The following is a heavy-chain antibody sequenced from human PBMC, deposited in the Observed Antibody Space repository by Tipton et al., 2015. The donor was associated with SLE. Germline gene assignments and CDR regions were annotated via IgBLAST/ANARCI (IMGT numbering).Heavy chain of an antibody. D-gene: IGHD2-21*01. CDR1: GFTVSSNY. CDR2: IYSGGST. Sequence: QLVQSGGGLVQPGGSLRLSCAAYGFTVSSNYMSWVRQAPGKGLEWVSVIYSGGSTYYADSVKGRFTISRDNSKNTLYFQMNSLSAEDTAGYYCARERLWGHIARGGAFDIWGQGTMVPVSS. J-gene: IGHJ3*02. V-gene: IGHV3-53*04. CDR3: ARERLWGHIARGGAFDI.